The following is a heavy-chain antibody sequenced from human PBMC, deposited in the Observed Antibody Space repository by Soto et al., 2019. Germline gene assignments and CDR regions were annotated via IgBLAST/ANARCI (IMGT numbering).Heavy chain of an antibody. J-gene: IGHJ6*02. D-gene: IGHD6-6*01. V-gene: IGHV1-69*01. CDR2: IIPIFGTA. CDR1: RGTLSSDA. Sequence: SVDASCEAPRGTLSSDARMSAQHSPEQGLEWLGGIIPIFGTANYAQKFQGRVTITADESTSTAYMELSSLRSEDTAVYYCATGTSIAARPGWDDYYYYGMDVRGQGTMVTVSS. CDR3: ATGTSIAARPGWDDYYYYGMDV.